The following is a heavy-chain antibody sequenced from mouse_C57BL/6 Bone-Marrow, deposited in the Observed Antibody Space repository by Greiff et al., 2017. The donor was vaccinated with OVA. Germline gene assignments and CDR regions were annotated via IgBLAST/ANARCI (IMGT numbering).Heavy chain of an antibody. CDR2: IWRGGST. Sequence: QVQLQQSGPGLVQPSQSLSITCTVSGFSLTSYGVHWVRQSPGKGLEWLGVIWRGGSTDYNAAFMSRLSITTDNSKSQVFFKMNSLQADDTAIYYCAKGGNCYWYFDVWGTGTTVTVSS. V-gene: IGHV2-5*01. CDR3: AKGGNCYWYFDV. D-gene: IGHD2-1*01. J-gene: IGHJ1*03. CDR1: GFSLTSYG.